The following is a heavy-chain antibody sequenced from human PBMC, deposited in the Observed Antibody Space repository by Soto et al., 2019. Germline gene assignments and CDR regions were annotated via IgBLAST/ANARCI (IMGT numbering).Heavy chain of an antibody. Sequence: QLQLQESGPGLVKPSETLSLTCTVSGGSISSSSYYWGWIRQPPGKGLEWIGSIYYSGSTYYNPSLKSRVTISVDTSKNQFSLKLSSVTAADTAVYYCARHSPDTAMAEPYYYYGMDVWGQGTTVTVSS. CDR3: ARHSPDTAMAEPYYYYGMDV. V-gene: IGHV4-39*01. CDR1: GGSISSSSYY. CDR2: IYYSGST. D-gene: IGHD5-18*01. J-gene: IGHJ6*02.